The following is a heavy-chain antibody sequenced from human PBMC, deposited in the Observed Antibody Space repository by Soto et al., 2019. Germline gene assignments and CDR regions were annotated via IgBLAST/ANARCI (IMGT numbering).Heavy chain of an antibody. CDR3: ARSYYGACDF. CDR1: GYTFNTFG. J-gene: IGHJ4*02. CDR2: IRAYNGHT. V-gene: IGHV1-18*01. D-gene: IGHD3-3*01. Sequence: QVLLVQSGTEVKKPGSSVTVYCKASGYTFNTFGIGWVRQAHGQGLEWMGWIRAYNGHTNYAQNPEGRLSMTTDTSTTTAYMKMRSLTSDDTAIYFCARSYYGACDFWGQGNLVTVSS.